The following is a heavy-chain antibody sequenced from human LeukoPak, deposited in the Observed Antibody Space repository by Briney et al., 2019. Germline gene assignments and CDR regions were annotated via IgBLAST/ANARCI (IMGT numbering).Heavy chain of an antibody. D-gene: IGHD2-2*01. Sequence: GGSLRLSCAASGFTFSSYAMHWVRQAPGKGLEWVAVISYDGSNKYYADSVKGRFTISRDNSKNTLYLQMNSLRAEDTAVYYCARDKDIVVVVNYMDVWGKGTTVTVSS. CDR1: GFTFSSYA. CDR2: ISYDGSNK. V-gene: IGHV3-30-3*01. CDR3: ARDKDIVVVVNYMDV. J-gene: IGHJ6*03.